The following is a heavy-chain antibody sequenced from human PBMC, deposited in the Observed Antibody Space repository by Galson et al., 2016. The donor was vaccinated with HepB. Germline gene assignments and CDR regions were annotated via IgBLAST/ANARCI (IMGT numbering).Heavy chain of an antibody. D-gene: IGHD5-24*01. J-gene: IGHJ4*02. Sequence: SLRLSCAASGFTFRNYWMTWVRQAPGKGLEWVANIKEDGREQYYVDSVRGRFTISRDSARSTLYLRMNSLSAEDTAVYYCAREGLADGSYFDYWGLGALVTVSS. CDR3: AREGLADGSYFDY. V-gene: IGHV3-7*01. CDR1: GFTFRNYW. CDR2: IKEDGREQ.